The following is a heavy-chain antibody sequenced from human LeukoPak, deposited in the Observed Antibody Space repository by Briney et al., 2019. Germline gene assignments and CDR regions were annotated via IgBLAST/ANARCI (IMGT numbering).Heavy chain of an antibody. D-gene: IGHD6-19*01. V-gene: IGHV3-30*04. Sequence: PGGSLRLSCAASGFTFSSHAMHWARHAPGKGLEWVAVISYDGSNKYYADSVKGRVSTSRDNSKKTLYLQMNSLRAEETGVYYCARRPDSSGWTIDYWGQGTLVTVSS. CDR3: ARRPDSSGWTIDY. CDR1: GFTFSSHA. J-gene: IGHJ4*02. CDR2: ISYDGSNK.